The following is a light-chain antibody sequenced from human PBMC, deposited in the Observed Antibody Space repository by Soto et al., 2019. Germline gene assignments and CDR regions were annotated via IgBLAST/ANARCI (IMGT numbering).Light chain of an antibody. CDR1: QSVSSSY. Sequence: EIVLTQSPGTLSLSPGERATLSCRASQSVSSSYLAWYQQKPGQAPRLLIYGASSRATGIPARFSGSGSGTEFTLTISSLQSEDFAVYYCQQRSSWPITFGQGTRLEI. J-gene: IGKJ5*01. CDR2: GAS. CDR3: QQRSSWPIT. V-gene: IGKV3D-20*02.